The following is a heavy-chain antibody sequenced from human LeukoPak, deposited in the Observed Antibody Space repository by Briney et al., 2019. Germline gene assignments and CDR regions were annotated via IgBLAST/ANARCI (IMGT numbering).Heavy chain of an antibody. D-gene: IGHD2-2*01. CDR3: ARRARYCSSTSCQTITPYYYYYMDV. V-gene: IGHV4-38-2*01. J-gene: IGHJ6*03. CDR1: GYSISSGYY. Sequence: SETLSLTCAVSGYSISSGYYWGWIRQPPGKGLEWIGSIYHSGSTYYNPSLKSRVTISVDTSKNRFSLKLSSVTAADTAVYYCARRARYCSSTSCQTITPYYYYYMDVWGKGTTVTVSS. CDR2: IYHSGST.